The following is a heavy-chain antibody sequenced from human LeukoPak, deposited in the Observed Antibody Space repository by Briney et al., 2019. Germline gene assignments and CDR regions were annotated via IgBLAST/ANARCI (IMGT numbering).Heavy chain of an antibody. CDR2: ISNSGST. CDR3: GRDALVGYFSYYYMDV. CDR1: GGSITSHY. Sequence: SETLSLTCTVSGGSITSHYWTWLRQSPVKGLEWIGDISNSGSTSYNPSLKSRVTISIDTSKNQFSLKLSSVTAADTAVYYCGRDALVGYFSYYYMDVWGKGTTVTVSS. J-gene: IGHJ6*03. D-gene: IGHD2-15*01. V-gene: IGHV4-59*11.